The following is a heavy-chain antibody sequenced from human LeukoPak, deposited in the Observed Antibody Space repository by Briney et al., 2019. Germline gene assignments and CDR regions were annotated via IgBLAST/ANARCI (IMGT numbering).Heavy chain of an antibody. J-gene: IGHJ4*02. CDR3: ARGVVVPAASGHLDY. CDR2: IYTTGST. CDR1: GGSISSYY. D-gene: IGHD2-2*01. Sequence: SETLSLTCTVSGGSISSYYWGWIRQPAGKGLEWIGRIYTTGSTNYNPSLKSRVTISVDTSKNQFSLKLSSVTAADTAVYYCARGVVVPAASGHLDYWGQGTLVTVSS. V-gene: IGHV4-4*07.